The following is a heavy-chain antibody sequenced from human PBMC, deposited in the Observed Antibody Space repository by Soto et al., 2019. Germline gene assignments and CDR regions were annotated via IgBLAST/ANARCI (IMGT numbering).Heavy chain of an antibody. CDR2: VNHSGTT. V-gene: IGHV4-4*02. D-gene: IGHD2-21*01. CDR1: RGGPISSSCS. CDR3: ARRCGGASISFNF. J-gene: IGHJ4*02. Sequence: NLYISCAVSRGGPISSSCSWGGVRQTPGKGLEWIGEVNHSGTTNYSPSLKSRVTISVDRSKNQFSLKLSSVTAADTAVYYCARRCGGASISFNFCGQG.